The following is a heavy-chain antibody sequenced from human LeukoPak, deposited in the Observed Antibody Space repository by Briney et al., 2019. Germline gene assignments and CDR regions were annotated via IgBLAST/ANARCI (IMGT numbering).Heavy chain of an antibody. CDR1: GFTFSSYA. V-gene: IGHV3-23*01. D-gene: IGHD3-3*02. Sequence: TGGSLRLSCAASGFTFSSYAMRWVRQAPGKGLEWVSALSRSGGSTYYADSVKGRFTISRDNSKNTLYLQMNSLRAKDTAVYYCAKRGPAHFWSGYPNWFDPWGQGTLVTVSS. CDR2: LSRSGGST. J-gene: IGHJ5*02. CDR3: AKRGPAHFWSGYPNWFDP.